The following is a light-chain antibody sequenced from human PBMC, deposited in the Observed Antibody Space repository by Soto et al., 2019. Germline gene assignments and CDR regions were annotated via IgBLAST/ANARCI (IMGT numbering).Light chain of an antibody. J-gene: IGKJ4*01. Sequence: EIVMTQSPATLSVSPGERATLSCRASQSVSSNLAWYQHKPGQAPRRLIYGASIRATGVPAKFSGSGSGTEFTLTISSLKSEDFAVYYCQQYQRWPLTFGGGTKAEIK. V-gene: IGKV3-15*01. CDR2: GAS. CDR1: QSVSSN. CDR3: QQYQRWPLT.